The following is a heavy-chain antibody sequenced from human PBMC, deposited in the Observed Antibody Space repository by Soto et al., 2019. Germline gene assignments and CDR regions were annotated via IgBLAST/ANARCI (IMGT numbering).Heavy chain of an antibody. CDR1: GYTFSSYG. D-gene: IGHD1-26*01. CDR3: ARPAVGTSLDFYY. J-gene: IGHJ4*02. Sequence: QVQLVQSGAEVKKPGASVKVSCKASGYTFSSYGISWVRPAPGQGLEWMGWISPYHGNPKYAQKPQGRVTMTTDPSTSTAYMELGSLSSDDTAVYFCARPAVGTSLDFYYWGQGTLVTVSS. CDR2: ISPYHGNP. V-gene: IGHV1-18*01.